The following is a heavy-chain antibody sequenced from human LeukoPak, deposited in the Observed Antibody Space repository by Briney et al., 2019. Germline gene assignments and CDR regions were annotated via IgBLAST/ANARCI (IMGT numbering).Heavy chain of an antibody. CDR3: ARADTAMAPYAFDI. CDR2: IITISATA. CDR1: GGTFSSYA. Sequence: SVKVSCKASGGTFSSYAINRVRQDPGPRLEWMGRIITISATANYAQQFQGRVTITTDESTSTAHMELTSLRSDDTAVYYCARADTAMAPYAFDIWGQGTMVTVSS. J-gene: IGHJ3*02. D-gene: IGHD5-18*01. V-gene: IGHV1-69*05.